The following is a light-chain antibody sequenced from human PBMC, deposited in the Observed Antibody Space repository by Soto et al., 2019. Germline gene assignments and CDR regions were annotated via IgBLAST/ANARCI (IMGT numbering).Light chain of an antibody. CDR1: QSFRSN. Sequence: EILLTQSPATLSESPGEFVTLSCRACQSFRSNLAWYQQKPGQAPRLLIYGASTRATGIPARFRASGSGTEFALTISELQSEDFAVYYCQQYSNWPPWTFGPGTKVDI. V-gene: IGKV3-15*01. CDR3: QQYSNWPPWT. CDR2: GAS. J-gene: IGKJ1*01.